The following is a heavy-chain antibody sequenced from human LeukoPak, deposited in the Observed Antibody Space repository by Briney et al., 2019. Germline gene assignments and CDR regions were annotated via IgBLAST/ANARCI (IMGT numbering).Heavy chain of an antibody. Sequence: ASVKVSCKASGYTFTSYGISWVRQAPGQGLEGMGWISAYNGNTNYAQKLQGRVTMTTDTSTSTAYMELRSLRSDDTAVYYCARVEQQLVRGLKAFDIWGQGTMVTVSS. CDR2: ISAYNGNT. CDR1: GYTFTSYG. J-gene: IGHJ3*02. D-gene: IGHD6-13*01. V-gene: IGHV1-18*01. CDR3: ARVEQQLVRGLKAFDI.